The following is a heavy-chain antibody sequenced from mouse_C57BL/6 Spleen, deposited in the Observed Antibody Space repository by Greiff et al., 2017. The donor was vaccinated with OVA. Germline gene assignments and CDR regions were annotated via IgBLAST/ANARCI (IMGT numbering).Heavy chain of an antibody. V-gene: IGHV1-64*01. CDR3: ARMRDYSNHFDY. J-gene: IGHJ2*01. CDR2: IHPNSGST. D-gene: IGHD2-5*01. CDR1: GYTFTSYW. Sequence: VQLQQPGAELVKPGASVKLSCKASGYTFTSYWMHWVKQRPGQGLEWIGMIHPNSGSTNYNEKFKSKATLTVDKSSSTAYMQLSSLTSEDSAVYYCARMRDYSNHFDYWGQGTTRTVSS.